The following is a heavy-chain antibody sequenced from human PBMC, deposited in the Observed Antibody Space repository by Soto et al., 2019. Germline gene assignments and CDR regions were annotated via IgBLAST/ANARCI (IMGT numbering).Heavy chain of an antibody. CDR1: RYTFNGYY. J-gene: IGHJ6*02. D-gene: IGHD6-19*01. V-gene: IGHV1-2*04. Sequence: ASVKVTFKASRYTFNGYYIHWVRQAPGQGLEGMGWINPNHGGTSYAQKFQGWVTMASDTPTSTAYMELSRLRSDDTAVYYCALYDQWLVTPYYYYGMDVWGQGTTVTVSS. CDR2: INPNHGGT. CDR3: ALYDQWLVTPYYYYGMDV.